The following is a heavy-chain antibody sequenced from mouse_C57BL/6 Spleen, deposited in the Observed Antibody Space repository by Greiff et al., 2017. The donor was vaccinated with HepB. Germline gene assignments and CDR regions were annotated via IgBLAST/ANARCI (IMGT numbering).Heavy chain of an antibody. D-gene: IGHD6-1*01. CDR3: AREAASAY. J-gene: IGHJ3*01. Sequence: EVKLMESGPVLVKPGASVKMSCKASGYTFTDYYMNWVKQSHGKSLEWIGVINPYNGGTSYNQKFKGKATLTVDKSSSTAYMELNSLTSEDSAVYYCAREAASAYWGQGTLVTVSA. CDR2: INPYNGGT. V-gene: IGHV1-19*01. CDR1: GYTFTDYY.